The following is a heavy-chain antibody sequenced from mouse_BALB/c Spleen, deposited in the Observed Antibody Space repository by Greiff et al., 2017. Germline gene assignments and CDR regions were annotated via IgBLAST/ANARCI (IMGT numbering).Heavy chain of an antibody. J-gene: IGHJ4*01. Sequence: VKLVESGPGLVAPSQSLSISCTVSGFSLTDYGVSWIRQPPGKGLEWLGVIWGGGSTYYNSALKSRLSISKDNSKSQVFLKMNSLQTDDTAMYYCAKPYGNYDYYAMDYWGQGTSVTVSS. CDR3: AKPYGNYDYYAMDY. CDR1: GFSLTDYG. V-gene: IGHV2-6-5*01. CDR2: IWGGGST. D-gene: IGHD2-1*01.